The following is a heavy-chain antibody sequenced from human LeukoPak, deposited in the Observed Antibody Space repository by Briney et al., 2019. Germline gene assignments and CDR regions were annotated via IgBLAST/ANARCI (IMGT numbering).Heavy chain of an antibody. J-gene: IGHJ4*02. Sequence: SETLSLACTVSGGSISSYYWSWIRQPPGKGLEWIGYIYYSGSTNYNPSLKSRVTISVDTSKNQFSLKLSSVTAADTAVYYCARAHKGYSSGWSPLNYWGQGTLVTVSS. V-gene: IGHV4-59*01. D-gene: IGHD6-13*01. CDR2: IYYSGST. CDR1: GGSISSYY. CDR3: ARAHKGYSSGWSPLNY.